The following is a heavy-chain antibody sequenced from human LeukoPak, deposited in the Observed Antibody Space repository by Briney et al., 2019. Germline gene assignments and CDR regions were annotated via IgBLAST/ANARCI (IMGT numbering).Heavy chain of an antibody. J-gene: IGHJ3*02. D-gene: IGHD4-17*01. CDR2: ISAYNGNT. CDR1: GGTFSSYA. V-gene: IGHV1-18*01. Sequence: ASVKVSCKASGGTFSSYAISWVRQAPGQGLEWMGWISAYNGNTNYAQKLQGRVTMTTDTSTSTAYMELRSLRSDDTAVYYCARVGGFLTTVTTFYIWGQGTMVTVSS. CDR3: ARVGGFLTTVTTFYI.